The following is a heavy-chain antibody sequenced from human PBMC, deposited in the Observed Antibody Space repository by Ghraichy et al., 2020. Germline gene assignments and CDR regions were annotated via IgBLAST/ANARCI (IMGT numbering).Heavy chain of an antibody. V-gene: IGHV3-9*01. CDR1: GFTFEDYA. J-gene: IGHJ2*01. CDR2: ISWNSGSI. Sequence: LSCAASGFTFEDYAMHWVRQAPGKGLEWVSGISWNSGSIGYADSVKGRFTISRDNAKNSLYLQMNSLRAEDTALYYCAKEAYGSGSYYNAWYFDLWGRGTLVTVSS. CDR3: AKEAYGSGSYYNAWYFDL. D-gene: IGHD3-10*01.